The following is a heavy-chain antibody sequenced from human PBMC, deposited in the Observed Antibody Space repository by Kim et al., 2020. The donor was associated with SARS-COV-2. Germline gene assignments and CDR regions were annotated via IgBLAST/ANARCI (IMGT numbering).Heavy chain of an antibody. CDR3: ARGGEGIGAAGSKYSRYNWFDP. J-gene: IGHJ5*02. D-gene: IGHD6-13*01. CDR2: IISMLNTT. CDR1: GGTFSSYT. V-gene: IGHV1-69*13. Sequence: SVKVSCKASGGTFSSYTISWVRRAPGQGLEWMGGIISMLNTTKYGQKFQGRVTITADESTTTAYMKLSSLRSEDTAVYYCARGGEGIGAAGSKYSRYNWFDPWGQGTLVTVTS.